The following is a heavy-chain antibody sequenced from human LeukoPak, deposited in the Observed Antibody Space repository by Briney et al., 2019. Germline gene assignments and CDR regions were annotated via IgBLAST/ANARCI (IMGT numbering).Heavy chain of an antibody. Sequence: GASVKVSCKASGYTFTGYYMHWVRQAPGQGLEWMGWINPNSGGTNYAQKFQGRVTMTRDTSISTAYMELSRLRSDDTAVYYCARDLGPLAYGMDVWGQGTTVTVSS. CDR2: INPNSGGT. J-gene: IGHJ6*02. CDR1: GYTFTGYY. CDR3: ARDLGPLAYGMDV. V-gene: IGHV1-2*02.